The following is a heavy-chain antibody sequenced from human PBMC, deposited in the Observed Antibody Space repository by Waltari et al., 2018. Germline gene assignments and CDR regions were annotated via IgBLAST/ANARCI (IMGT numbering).Heavy chain of an antibody. CDR2: ISSSSSAI. D-gene: IGHD2-21*01. V-gene: IGHV3-48*04. CDR1: AFPFNIYP. CDR3: ARHLRPYCVGDCYSGLAY. J-gene: IGHJ4*02. Sequence: EVHLVESGGGFVQPGGSLRLSCAASAFPFNIYPMSWVRQAPGKGLEWIAYISSSSSAIYHADSVEGRFTISRDNAKNSLYLQMSSLRAEDTAVYYCARHLRPYCVGDCYSGLAYWGQGTLVTVSS.